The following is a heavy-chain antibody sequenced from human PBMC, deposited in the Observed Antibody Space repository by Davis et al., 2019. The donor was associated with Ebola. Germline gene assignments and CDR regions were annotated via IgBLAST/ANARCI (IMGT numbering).Heavy chain of an antibody. V-gene: IGHV4-59*01. CDR1: GGSISSSY. D-gene: IGHD3-16*01. CDR3: ASIGDGGVDY. Sequence: PSETLSLTCTVSGGSISSSYWSWIRQPPGKGLEWIGYIHDSGDTHYNPSLKSRVTISVDTSKNQFSLKLSSVTAADTAVYYCASIGDGGVDYWGQGTLVTVSS. CDR2: IHDSGDT. J-gene: IGHJ4*02.